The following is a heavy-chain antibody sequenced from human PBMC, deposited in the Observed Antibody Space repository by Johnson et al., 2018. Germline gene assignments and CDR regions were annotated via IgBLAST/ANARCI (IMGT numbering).Heavy chain of an antibody. Sequence: EVQLLESGGGLVQPGGSLRLSCAASGFTFSSYAMSWVRQAPGKGLEWVSAISGSGGSTYYADSVKGRFTISRDNSKNTLYLQMNRLRAEDTAVYYCAKDTSSDDYVWGSYNELADSDAFDIWGQGTMVTVSS. J-gene: IGHJ3*02. D-gene: IGHD3-16*01. CDR1: GFTFSSYA. V-gene: IGHV3-23*01. CDR3: AKDTSSDDYVWGSYNELADSDAFDI. CDR2: ISGSGGST.